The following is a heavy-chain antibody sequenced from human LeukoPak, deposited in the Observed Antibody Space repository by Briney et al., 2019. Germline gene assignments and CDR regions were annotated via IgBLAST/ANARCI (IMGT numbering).Heavy chain of an antibody. J-gene: IGHJ4*02. D-gene: IGHD3-10*01. CDR1: GFTSSSYS. CDR3: ARVVPPTDYGSGSYFWDPYYFDY. Sequence: GGSLRLSCAASGFTSSSYSMNWVRQAPGKGLEWVSSISSSSSYIYYADSVKGRFTISRDNAKNSLYLQMNSLRAEDTAVYYCARVVPPTDYGSGSYFWDPYYFDYWGQGTLVTVSS. CDR2: ISSSSSYI. V-gene: IGHV3-21*04.